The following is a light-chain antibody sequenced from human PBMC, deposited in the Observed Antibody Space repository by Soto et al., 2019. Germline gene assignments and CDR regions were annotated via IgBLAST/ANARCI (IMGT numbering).Light chain of an antibody. Sequence: QSELTQPRSVSGSPGQSVTISCTGTSSDVGGYNYVSWYQHHPGKAPKLMIYDVSKRPSGVPDRFSGSKSGNTASLTISGLQAEDEADYYCCSYAGSYTFVFGTGTKVTVL. J-gene: IGLJ1*01. V-gene: IGLV2-11*01. CDR2: DVS. CDR3: CSYAGSYTFV. CDR1: SSDVGGYNY.